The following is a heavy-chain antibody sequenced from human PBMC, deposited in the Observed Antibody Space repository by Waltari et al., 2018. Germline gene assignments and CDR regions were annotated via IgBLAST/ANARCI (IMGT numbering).Heavy chain of an antibody. CDR1: GGSISSSNW. CDR2: IYHSGST. J-gene: IGHJ4*02. CDR3: ARVGVCSSTSCYFDY. D-gene: IGHD2-2*01. Sequence: QVQLQESGPGLVKPSGTLSLTRAVSGGSISSSNWWSWVRQPPGKGLEWIGEIYHSGSTNYNPSLKSRVTISVDKSKNQFSLKLSSVTAADTAVYYCARVGVCSSTSCYFDYWGQGTLVTVSS. V-gene: IGHV4-4*02.